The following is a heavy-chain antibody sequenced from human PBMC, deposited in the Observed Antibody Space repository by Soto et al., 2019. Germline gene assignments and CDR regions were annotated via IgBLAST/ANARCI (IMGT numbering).Heavy chain of an antibody. J-gene: IGHJ6*02. CDR2: IIPIFGTA. Sequence: SVKVSWKASGGTFSSYAISWVRQAPGQGLEWMGGIIPIFGTANYAQKFQGRVTITADKSTSTAYMELSSLRSEDTAVYYCARGSGGVNYYYYGMDVWGQGTTVTVSS. D-gene: IGHD3-16*01. V-gene: IGHV1-69*06. CDR3: ARGSGGVNYYYYGMDV. CDR1: GGTFSSYA.